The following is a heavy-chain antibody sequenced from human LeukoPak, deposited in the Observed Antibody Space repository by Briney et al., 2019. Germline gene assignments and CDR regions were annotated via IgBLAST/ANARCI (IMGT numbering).Heavy chain of an antibody. Sequence: GGSLRLSCAASGLTFSSYSMNWVRQAPGKGLEWVSSISSSSSYIYYADSVKGRFTISRDNAKNSLYLQMNSLRAEDTAVYYCARGLVQLQLIYNWFDPWGQGTLVTVSS. J-gene: IGHJ5*02. V-gene: IGHV3-21*01. CDR2: ISSSSSYI. CDR1: GLTFSSYS. CDR3: ARGLVQLQLIYNWFDP. D-gene: IGHD6-13*01.